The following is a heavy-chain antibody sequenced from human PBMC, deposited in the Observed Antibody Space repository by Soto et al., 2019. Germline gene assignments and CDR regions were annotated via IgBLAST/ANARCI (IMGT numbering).Heavy chain of an antibody. CDR3: AARSGIGG. D-gene: IGHD1-26*01. Sequence: SVKVSCKASGFTFTSSAMLWVRQARGQRLEWIGWIVVGSGNTNYAQKFQERVTITRDMSTSTAYMELSSLRSEDTAVYYCAARSGIGGWGQGTLVTVSS. CDR2: IVVGSGNT. J-gene: IGHJ4*02. V-gene: IGHV1-58*02. CDR1: GFTFTSSA.